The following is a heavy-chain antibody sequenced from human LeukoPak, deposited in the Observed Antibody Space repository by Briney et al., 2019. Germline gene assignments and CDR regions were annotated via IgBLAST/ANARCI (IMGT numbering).Heavy chain of an antibody. CDR3: ARDFAVAGTDWFDP. V-gene: IGHV1-69*04. CDR2: IIPILGIA. J-gene: IGHJ5*02. CDR1: RGTFSSYA. D-gene: IGHD6-19*01. Sequence: ASVKVSCKASRGTFSSYAISWVRQAPGQGLEWMGRIIPILGIANYAQKFQGRVTITADKSTSTAYMELSSLRSEDTAVYYCARDFAVAGTDWFDPWGQGTLVTVSS.